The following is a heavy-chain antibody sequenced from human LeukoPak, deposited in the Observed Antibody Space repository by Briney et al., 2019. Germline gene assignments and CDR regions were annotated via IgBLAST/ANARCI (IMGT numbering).Heavy chain of an antibody. CDR1: GFXXRXYA. CDR2: ISYDGSSK. D-gene: IGHD6-19*01. V-gene: IGHV3-30-3*01. CDR3: ASHPQWLVDAAGFDS. Sequence: GRSLRLSCVASGFXXRXYAMXWVXXXPGKXXXXVXXISYDGSSKFSEEXVKGRFTISRDNSKNTLYLQMNSLRAEDTAVYYCASHPQWLVDAAGFDSWGQGTLVTVSS. J-gene: IGHJ4*02.